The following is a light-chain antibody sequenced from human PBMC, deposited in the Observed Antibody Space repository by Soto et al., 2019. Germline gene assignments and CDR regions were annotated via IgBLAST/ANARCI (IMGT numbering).Light chain of an antibody. V-gene: IGKV3-15*01. J-gene: IGKJ2*01. CDR2: EAS. CDR1: QSISGS. Sequence: EIVLTQSPSILSVSPGERATLSCRASQSISGSLAWYQQKPGQAPRLLISEASTMATGIPARFSGSGSGTELTLTISSLQSEDFALYSCHQYNSWPPGTFGQGTKVDIK. CDR3: HQYNSWPPGT.